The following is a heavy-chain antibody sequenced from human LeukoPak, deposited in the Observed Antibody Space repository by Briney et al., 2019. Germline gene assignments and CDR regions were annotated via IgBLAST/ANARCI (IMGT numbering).Heavy chain of an antibody. J-gene: IGHJ1*01. CDR3: SKDPSVAGTAEYFQH. Sequence: PGGSLRLSCAVSGFTFSSYAMSWDRQAPGKGLEWVSVISGSGGNTYYADSVKGRFTISRDNSKNTLYLQMNSLRAEDTAVYYCSKDPSVAGTAEYFQHWGQGTLVTVSS. CDR2: ISGSGGNT. V-gene: IGHV3-23*01. D-gene: IGHD6-19*01. CDR1: GFTFSSYA.